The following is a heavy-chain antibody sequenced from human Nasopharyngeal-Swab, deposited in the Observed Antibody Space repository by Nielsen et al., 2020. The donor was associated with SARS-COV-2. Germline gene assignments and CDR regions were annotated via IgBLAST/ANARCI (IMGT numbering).Heavy chain of an antibody. CDR2: ISSNGGST. CDR1: GFTFSSYA. CDR3: VKDNLLRAFDL. Sequence: GESLKISCSASGFTFSSYAMHWVRQAPGKGLKYVSAISSNGGSTYYADSVKGRFTISRDNSKNTLYLQMNSLRAEDTALYYCVKDNLLRAFDLWGQGTMVTVSS. D-gene: IGHD2-15*01. J-gene: IGHJ3*01. V-gene: IGHV3-64D*06.